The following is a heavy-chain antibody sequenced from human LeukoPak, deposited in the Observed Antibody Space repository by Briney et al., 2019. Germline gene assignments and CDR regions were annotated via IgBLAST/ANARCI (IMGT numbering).Heavy chain of an antibody. D-gene: IGHD2-2*01. CDR2: MNPNSGNT. CDR3: ARECSSTSCYGMDV. V-gene: IGHV1-8*01. J-gene: IGHJ6*04. CDR1: GYTFTSYD. Sequence: GASVKVSCKASGYTFTSYDINWVRQATGQGLEWMGWMNPNSGNTGYAQKFQGRVTMTTDTSTSTAYMELRSLRSDDTAVYYCARECSSTSCYGMDVWGKGTTVTVSS.